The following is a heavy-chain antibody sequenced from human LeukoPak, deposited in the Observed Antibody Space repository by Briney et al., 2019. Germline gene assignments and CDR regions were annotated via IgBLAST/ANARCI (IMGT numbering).Heavy chain of an antibody. J-gene: IGHJ4*02. Sequence: GGSLRLSCAASGFTVSRNYMSWVRQAPGKGLEWVSVIYSGGGTYYADSVKGRFTISRDNSKNTLYLQVNSLRAEDTAIYYCARDPQTDCGGDCYGDNWGQGTLVTVSS. CDR1: GFTVSRNY. D-gene: IGHD2-21*01. V-gene: IGHV3-53*01. CDR2: IYSGGGT. CDR3: ARDPQTDCGGDCYGDN.